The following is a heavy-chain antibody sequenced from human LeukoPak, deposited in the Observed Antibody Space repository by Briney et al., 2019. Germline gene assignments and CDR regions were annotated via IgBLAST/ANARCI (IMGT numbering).Heavy chain of an antibody. Sequence: GGSLRLSWAASGFTFSSYAMSWVSQAPGKWMGWDSAISGSGGSTYYADSVKGRFTISRDNSKNTLYLQMNSLRAEDTAVYYCAKDPDKVLEWSLGPDAFDIWGQGTMVTVSS. V-gene: IGHV3-23*01. CDR2: ISGSGGST. CDR1: GFTFSSYA. CDR3: AKDPDKVLEWSLGPDAFDI. D-gene: IGHD3-3*01. J-gene: IGHJ3*02.